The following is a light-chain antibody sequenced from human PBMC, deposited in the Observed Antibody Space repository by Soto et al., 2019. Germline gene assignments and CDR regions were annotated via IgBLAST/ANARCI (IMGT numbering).Light chain of an antibody. CDR1: QSVSGW. J-gene: IGKJ1*01. CDR3: QHYNSYSEA. V-gene: IGKV1-5*03. Sequence: IQMTQSPSTLSSSLGDTVTVTCLASQSVSGWLAWYQQKPGEAPKLLSYKASTLKSGVPSRFRGSGSGTEFTLTISSLQPDDFETYYCQHYNSYSEAFGQGTKVDI. CDR2: KAS.